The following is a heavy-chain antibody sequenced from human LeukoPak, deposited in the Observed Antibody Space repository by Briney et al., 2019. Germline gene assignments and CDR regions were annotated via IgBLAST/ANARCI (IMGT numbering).Heavy chain of an antibody. CDR1: GGSISSYY. CDR3: ARDGGWVAGRGSGYYYYYTDV. Sequence: SEALSLTCTVSGGSISSYYWSWIRQPAGKGLEWIGRIYTSGSTNYNPSLKSRVTMSVDTSKNQFSLKLSSVTAADTAVYYCARDGGWVAGRGSGYYYYYTDVCGKGTTVTVSS. J-gene: IGHJ6*03. D-gene: IGHD6-6*01. CDR2: IYTSGST. V-gene: IGHV4-4*07.